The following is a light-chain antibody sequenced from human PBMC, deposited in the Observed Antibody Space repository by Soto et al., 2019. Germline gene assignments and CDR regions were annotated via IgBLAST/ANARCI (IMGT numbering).Light chain of an antibody. J-gene: IGKJ1*01. V-gene: IGKV3-15*01. CDR2: GAS. Sequence: EVVMTQSPGTLSVSPGERASLSCRASQSVSGNLAWYQQTPGQAPRLLIHGASTRATGIPARFSGSGSGTEFTLTISSLQSEDFAFYYCQQCNDWPRTFGQGTKVDIK. CDR1: QSVSGN. CDR3: QQCNDWPRT.